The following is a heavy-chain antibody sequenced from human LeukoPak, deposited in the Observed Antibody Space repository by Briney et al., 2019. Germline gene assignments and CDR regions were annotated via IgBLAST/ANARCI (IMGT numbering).Heavy chain of an antibody. CDR2: IYYTGST. V-gene: IGHV4-39*01. Sequence: SETLSLTCSVAGASISGGTYYWGWIRQPPGKGLEWIGSIYYTGSTYDNPSLKSRVTISVDTSKNQFSLKLSSVTAADTAVYYCARRGGSGRAFDYWGQGTLVTVSS. J-gene: IGHJ4*02. CDR3: ARRGGSGRAFDY. D-gene: IGHD1-26*01. CDR1: GASISGGTYY.